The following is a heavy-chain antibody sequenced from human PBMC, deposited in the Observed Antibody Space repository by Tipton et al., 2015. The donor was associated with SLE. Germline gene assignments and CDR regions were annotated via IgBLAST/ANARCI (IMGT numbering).Heavy chain of an antibody. D-gene: IGHD1-26*01. V-gene: IGHV4-61*09. CDR1: GGSVSSGSYY. J-gene: IGHJ3*02. CDR2: IYTSGST. CDR3: VATRDAFDI. Sequence: TLSLTCTVSGGSVSSGSYYWSWIRQPPGKGLEWIGHIYTSGSTNYNPSLKSRVTISVDTSKNQFSLKLSSVTAADTAVYYCVATRDAFDIWGQGTMVTVSS.